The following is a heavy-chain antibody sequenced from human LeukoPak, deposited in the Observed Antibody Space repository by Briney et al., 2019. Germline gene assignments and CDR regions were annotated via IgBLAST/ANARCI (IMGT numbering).Heavy chain of an antibody. Sequence: ASVKVSCTASGYTFTSYDINWVRQAPGQGLEWMGWMNPNSGNTGYAQKFQGRVTMTRNTSISTAYMELSSLRAEDTAVYYCAGYGDYFDYWGQGTLVTVSS. CDR2: MNPNSGNT. J-gene: IGHJ4*02. V-gene: IGHV1-8*01. D-gene: IGHD3-10*01. CDR3: AGYGDYFDY. CDR1: GYTFTSYD.